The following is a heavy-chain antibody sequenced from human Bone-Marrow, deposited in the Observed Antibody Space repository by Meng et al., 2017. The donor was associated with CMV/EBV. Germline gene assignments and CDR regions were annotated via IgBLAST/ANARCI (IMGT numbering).Heavy chain of an antibody. CDR2: ISYDGSNK. J-gene: IGHJ4*02. D-gene: IGHD3-16*01. V-gene: IGHV3-30*04. CDR1: GFTFSSYA. CDR3: ASGGGGSDY. Sequence: GESLKISCAASGFTFSSYAMHWVRQAPGKGPEWVAVISYDGSNKYYADSVKGRFTISRDNSKNTLYLQMNNLRTEDTAVYYCASGGGGSDYWGQGTLVTVSS.